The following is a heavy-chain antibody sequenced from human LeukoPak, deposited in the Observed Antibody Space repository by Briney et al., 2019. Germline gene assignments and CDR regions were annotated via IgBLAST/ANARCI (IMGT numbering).Heavy chain of an antibody. CDR2: IYYSGST. Sequence: SETLSLTCTVSGGSISSGGYYWSWIRQHPGKGLEWIGYIYYSGSTYYNPSLKSRVTISADTSKNQFSLKLSSVTAADTAVYYCARAITMIVVFDYWGQGTLVTVSS. D-gene: IGHD3-22*01. CDR3: ARAITMIVVFDY. V-gene: IGHV4-31*03. CDR1: GGSISSGGYY. J-gene: IGHJ4*02.